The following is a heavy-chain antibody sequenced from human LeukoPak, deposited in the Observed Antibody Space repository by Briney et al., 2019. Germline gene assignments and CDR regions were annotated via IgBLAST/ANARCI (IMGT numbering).Heavy chain of an antibody. D-gene: IGHD2-2*01. CDR3: ARGVPRYCSSTSCYVSGFDY. Sequence: SETLSLTCAVYGGSFSGYYWSWIRQPPGKGLEWMGEINHSGSTNYNPSLKSRVTISVDASKNQFSLKLSSVTAADTAVYYCARGVPRYCSSTSCYVSGFDYWGQGTLVTVSS. CDR1: GGSFSGYY. V-gene: IGHV4-34*01. CDR2: INHSGST. J-gene: IGHJ4*02.